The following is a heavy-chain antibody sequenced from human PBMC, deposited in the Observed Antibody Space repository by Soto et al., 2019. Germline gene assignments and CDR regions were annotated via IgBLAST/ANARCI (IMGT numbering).Heavy chain of an antibody. J-gene: IGHJ3*02. D-gene: IGHD4-17*01. CDR1: GGSISSHY. CDR3: ARLATPLRWGDAFDI. CDR2: IYHSGST. Sequence: SETLSLTCTVSGGSISSHYWSWIRKPPGQGLEWIGYIYHSGSTNYNLSLKSRVTISVDKSKNQFSLKLSSVTAADTAVYYCARLATPLRWGDAFDIWGQGTMVTVSS. V-gene: IGHV4-59*11.